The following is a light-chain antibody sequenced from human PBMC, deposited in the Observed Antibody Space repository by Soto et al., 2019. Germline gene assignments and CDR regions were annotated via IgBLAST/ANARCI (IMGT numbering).Light chain of an antibody. Sequence: QSVLTQPASVSGSPGQSITLSCSGTSSDVGRYNAVSWYQQHPGKVPQLMIYDVSIRPSGISDRFSASKSGNMASLTISGLQAEDEADYYCSSYTVSGSYVFGTGTKVTVL. CDR2: DVS. CDR1: SSDVGRYNA. V-gene: IGLV2-14*03. J-gene: IGLJ1*01. CDR3: SSYTVSGSYV.